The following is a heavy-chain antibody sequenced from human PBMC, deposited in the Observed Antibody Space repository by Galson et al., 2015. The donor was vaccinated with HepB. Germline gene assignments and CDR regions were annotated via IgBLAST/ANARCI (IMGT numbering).Heavy chain of an antibody. J-gene: IGHJ6*02. V-gene: IGHV3-23*01. D-gene: IGHD2-2*02. CDR3: VKEGDCSSSSCYTYYWYGMEV. CDR2: ISGHGAER. CDR1: EFSFSKFA. Sequence: SLRLSCAASEFSFSKFAMSWVRQSPGKGLEWVSGISGHGAERTYADSVTGRFTISRDNSKNTLYLHMSSLRGEDTATYYCVKEGDCSSSSCYTYYWYGMEVWGQGTTVTVSS.